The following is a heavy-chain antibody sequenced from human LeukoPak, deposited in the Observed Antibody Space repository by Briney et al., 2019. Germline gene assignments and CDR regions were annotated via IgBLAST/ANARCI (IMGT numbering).Heavy chain of an antibody. CDR2: IYYSGNT. J-gene: IGHJ4*02. CDR3: AREVWVRGVKFDY. D-gene: IGHD3-10*01. CDR1: GGSIGAYY. V-gene: IGHV4-59*12. Sequence: SETLSLTCTVSGGSIGAYYWNWIRQPPGKGLEYIGYIYYSGNTNYNPSLKSRVTISVDTSKNQFSLKLSSVTAADTAVYYCAREVWVRGVKFDYWGQGTLVTVSS.